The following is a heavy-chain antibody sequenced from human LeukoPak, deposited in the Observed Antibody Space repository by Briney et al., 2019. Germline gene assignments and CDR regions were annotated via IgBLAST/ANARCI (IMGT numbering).Heavy chain of an antibody. CDR2: IYSGGNT. D-gene: IGHD6-19*01. J-gene: IGHJ3*02. V-gene: IGHV3-66*01. Sequence: PGGSLRLSCAASGFTVNSNYMSWVRQAPGKGLEWLSVIYSGGNTYYADSVKGRFTISRDNSKNTLYLQMNSLRVEDTAVYYCARAVPGHPGHAFDIWGQGTMVIVSS. CDR3: ARAVPGHPGHAFDI. CDR1: GFTVNSNY.